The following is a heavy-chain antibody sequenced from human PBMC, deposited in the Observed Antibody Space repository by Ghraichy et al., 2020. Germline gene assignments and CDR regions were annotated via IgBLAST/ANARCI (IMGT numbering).Heavy chain of an antibody. J-gene: IGHJ6*03. V-gene: IGHV3-30*04. CDR3: ARVSTLGDPRNFFYYYYIVG. CDR1: GFTFSDFA. Sequence: GGSLRLSCAASGFTFSDFAMHWVRQAPGRGLEWLALISYDGNSIYYADSVRGRFTVSRDNYKNTLYLQMNSLRTDDTALYYCARVSTLGDPRNFFYYYYIVGGGRRTAVTAS. CDR2: ISYDGNSI. D-gene: IGHD4-17*01.